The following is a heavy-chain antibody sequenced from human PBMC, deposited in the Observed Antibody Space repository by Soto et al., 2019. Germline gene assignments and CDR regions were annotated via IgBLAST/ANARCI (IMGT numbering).Heavy chain of an antibody. J-gene: IGHJ4*02. CDR3: AHRGGVDCYCCFVY. V-gene: IGHV2-5*02. D-gene: IGHD2-21*02. Sequence: QITLKESGPTLVKPTQTLTLTCTFSGFSLSTSGVGVGWIRQPPGKALEWLALIYWDDDKRYSPSLKSRLTITKDTSKNQVVLTMTNMDPVDTATYYCAHRGGVDCYCCFVYWGQGTLVTVSS. CDR1: GFSLSTSGVG. CDR2: IYWDDDK.